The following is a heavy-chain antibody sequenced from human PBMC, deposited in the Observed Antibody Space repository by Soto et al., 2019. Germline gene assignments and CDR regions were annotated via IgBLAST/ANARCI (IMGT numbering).Heavy chain of an antibody. J-gene: IGHJ4*02. V-gene: IGHV3-23*01. D-gene: IGHD2-2*01. Sequence: PGGSLRLSCAASGFTFYSHAMSWVRQAPGKGLEWVSGTSASGGVTYYADSVKGRFTMSRDNAKNTLWLQMNSLRAGDTAVYYCVKDGGYCSSTTCYSPRNHYFDSWGQGTLVTVSS. CDR1: GFTFYSHA. CDR2: TSASGGVT. CDR3: VKDGGYCSSTTCYSPRNHYFDS.